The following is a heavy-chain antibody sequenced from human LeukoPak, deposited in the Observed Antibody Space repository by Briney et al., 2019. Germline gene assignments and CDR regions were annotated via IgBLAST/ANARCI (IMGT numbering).Heavy chain of an antibody. CDR1: GGSFSGYY. Sequence: SETLSLTCAVYGGSFSGYYWSWIRQPPGKGLEWVGEINHSGSTNYNPSLKSRVTISVDTSKNQFSLKLSSVTAADTAVYYCARGRLLNYWGQGTLVTVSS. J-gene: IGHJ4*02. CDR2: INHSGST. CDR3: ARGRLLNY. V-gene: IGHV4-34*01.